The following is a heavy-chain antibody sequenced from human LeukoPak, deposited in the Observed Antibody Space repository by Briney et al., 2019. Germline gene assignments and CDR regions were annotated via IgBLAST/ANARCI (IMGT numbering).Heavy chain of an antibody. V-gene: IGHV3-23*01. CDR3: AKDRDGQSITIFGVAPPLPDAFDI. CDR1: GFTFSSYA. Sequence: GGSLRLSCAASGFTFSSYAMSWVRQAPGKGLEWVSAISGSGGSTYYADSVKGRFTISRDNSKNTLHLQMNSLRAEDTAVYYCAKDRDGQSITIFGVAPPLPDAFDIWGQGTMVTVSS. D-gene: IGHD3-3*01. J-gene: IGHJ3*02. CDR2: ISGSGGST.